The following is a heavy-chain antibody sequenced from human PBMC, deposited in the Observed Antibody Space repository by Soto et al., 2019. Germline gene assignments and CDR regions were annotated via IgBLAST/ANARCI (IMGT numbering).Heavy chain of an antibody. Sequence: EVQLLESGGGLVQPGGSLSLSCAASGITISNYPMSWVRQATGTGLDWVSGISGSGDRTYYADSAHGRFTISRDISGNSLCLQLGSLGVEDTAVYFCVKDEGCYPPTAPHCGQGTLVTVSS. D-gene: IGHD3-16*02. CDR3: VKDEGCYPPTAPH. CDR2: ISGSGDRT. CDR1: GITISNYP. J-gene: IGHJ4*02. V-gene: IGHV3-23*01.